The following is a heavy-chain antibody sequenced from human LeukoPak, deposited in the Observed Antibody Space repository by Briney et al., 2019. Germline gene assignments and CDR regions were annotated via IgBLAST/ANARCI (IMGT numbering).Heavy chain of an antibody. J-gene: IGHJ4*02. CDR2: ISAYNGNT. Sequence: ASVKVSCKASGYTFTSYGISWVRQAPGQGLEWVGWISAYNGNTNYAQKLQGRVTMTTDTSTSTAYMELRSLRSDDTAVYYCARDHAYCGGDCYSQYFDYWGQGTLVTVSS. V-gene: IGHV1-18*01. CDR1: GYTFTSYG. CDR3: ARDHAYCGGDCYSQYFDY. D-gene: IGHD2-21*02.